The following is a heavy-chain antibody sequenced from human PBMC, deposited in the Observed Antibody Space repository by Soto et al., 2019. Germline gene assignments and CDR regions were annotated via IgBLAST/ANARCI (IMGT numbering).Heavy chain of an antibody. Sequence: ASVKVSCKASGYTFNTYGISWVRQAPGQGLGWMGWISAYHGNTNYAQKFQGRLTMTTDTSTSTAYMELRSLRSDDTAVYYCVRTGSVTVAYWFDPWGQGTLVTVFS. V-gene: IGHV1-18*01. CDR2: ISAYHGNT. CDR3: VRTGSVTVAYWFDP. J-gene: IGHJ5*02. CDR1: GYTFNTYG. D-gene: IGHD6-19*01.